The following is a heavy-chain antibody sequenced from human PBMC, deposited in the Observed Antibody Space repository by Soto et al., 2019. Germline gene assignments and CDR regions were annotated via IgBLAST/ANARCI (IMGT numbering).Heavy chain of an antibody. J-gene: IGHJ6*02. CDR1: GGTFSSYA. CDR2: IIPIFGTA. D-gene: IGHD3-22*01. Sequence: ASVKVSCKASGGTFSSYAISWVRQAPGQGLEWMGGIIPIFGTANYAQKFQGRVTITADESTSTAYMELSSLRSEDTAVYYCARSRGYYYYYYGMDVWGQGTTVTVSS. CDR3: ARSRGYYYYYYGMDV. V-gene: IGHV1-69*13.